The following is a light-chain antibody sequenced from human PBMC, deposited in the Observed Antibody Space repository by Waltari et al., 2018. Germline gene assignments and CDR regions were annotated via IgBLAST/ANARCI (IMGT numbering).Light chain of an antibody. CDR2: KAI. V-gene: IGLV2-23*01. Sequence: QSDLPPPASVSWSPRQSVTISCTATSSDVGSYTFVPWYQQYPGKAPKVMIYKAIKRPSRVPKRYSGSKSGTTASLTISGLQAEDEADYYCRSYASTSTSVVFGGGTKLTVL. CDR1: SSDVGSYTF. CDR3: RSYASTSTSVV. J-gene: IGLJ2*01.